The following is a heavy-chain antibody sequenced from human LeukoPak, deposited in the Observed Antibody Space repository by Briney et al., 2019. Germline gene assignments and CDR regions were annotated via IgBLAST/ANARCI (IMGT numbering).Heavy chain of an antibody. CDR2: VNPRSGDT. D-gene: IGHD2-2*02. J-gene: IGHJ6*03. CDR1: GYTFTNYY. Sequence: GASVKVSCKGSGYTFTNYYIHWVRQAPGQGLVWMGRVNPRSGDTKYAHDFEGRVFMTRDTSISTAYMELSRLRSDDTAVYYCARGAPYCSSTSCYTYYYYMDVWGKGTTVTVSS. V-gene: IGHV1-2*02. CDR3: ARGAPYCSSTSCYTYYYYMDV.